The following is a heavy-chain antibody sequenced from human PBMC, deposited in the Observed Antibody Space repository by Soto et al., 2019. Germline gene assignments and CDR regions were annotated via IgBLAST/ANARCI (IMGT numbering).Heavy chain of an antibody. CDR1: GYTFTSYG. V-gene: IGHV1-18*01. Sequence: ASVKVSCKASGYTFTSYGISWVRQAPGQGLEWMGWISAYNGNTNYAQKLQGRVTMTTDTSTSTAYMELRSLRSDDTAVYYCARHGVDYGGNYYYYGMDVWGQGTTVTVSS. D-gene: IGHD4-17*01. CDR3: ARHGVDYGGNYYYYGMDV. J-gene: IGHJ6*02. CDR2: ISAYNGNT.